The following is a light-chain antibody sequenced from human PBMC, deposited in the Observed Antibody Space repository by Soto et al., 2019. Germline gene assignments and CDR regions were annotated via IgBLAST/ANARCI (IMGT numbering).Light chain of an antibody. CDR3: QQYNSPYT. Sequence: DIQMTKSPSTLSASVGDRVTITCRASQSISSWLAWYQQKPGKAPKLLIYDASSLESGVPSRFSGSGSGTEFTLTISSLQPDDFATYYCQQYNSPYTFVQGTKVDIK. CDR2: DAS. J-gene: IGKJ2*01. CDR1: QSISSW. V-gene: IGKV1-5*01.